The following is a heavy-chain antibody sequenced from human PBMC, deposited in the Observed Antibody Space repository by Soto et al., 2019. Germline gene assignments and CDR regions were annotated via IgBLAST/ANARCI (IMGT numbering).Heavy chain of an antibody. CDR1: GFTSSSYA. J-gene: IGHJ4*02. D-gene: IGHD2-15*01. CDR2: ISGSGGFT. Sequence: EVQLLESGGSLVQPGGSLRLSCTASGFTSSSYAMSWVRQAPGKGLEWVSGISGSGGFTYYGDSVKGRFTISRDNSKNTVFLQLNNLRAEDTAVYYCAKAGGDCSGGTCYSGQGDYWGQGTLVTVSS. CDR3: AKAGGDCSGGTCYSGQGDY. V-gene: IGHV3-23*01.